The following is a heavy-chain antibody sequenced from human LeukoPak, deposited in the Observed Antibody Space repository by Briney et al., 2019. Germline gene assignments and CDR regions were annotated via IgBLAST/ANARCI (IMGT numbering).Heavy chain of an antibody. V-gene: IGHV6-1*01. D-gene: IGHD3-10*01. CDR1: GDSVSSNSAA. CDR3: ARGGSGGRAFDI. CDR2: TYYRSKWFN. J-gene: IGHJ3*02. Sequence: SQTLSLTCAISGDSVSSNSAAWNWIRQSPSRGLECLGRTYYRSKWFNDYAVSVKSRIIIDPDTSKNQFSLQLNSVTTEDTAVYYCARGGSGGRAFDIWGQVTMVTVSS.